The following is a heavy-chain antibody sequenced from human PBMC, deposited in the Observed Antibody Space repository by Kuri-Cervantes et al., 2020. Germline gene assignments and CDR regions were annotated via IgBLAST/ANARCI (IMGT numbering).Heavy chain of an antibody. V-gene: IGHV4-34*01. CDR3: AFSNYEPRFQY. CDR2: INHSGGT. D-gene: IGHD3-3*01. Sequence: SQTLSLTCAVYGGSFSGYYWSWIRQPPGKGLEWIGEINHSGGTNCNPSLKSRVTISVDTSKSQFSLKLRSVTAADTAVYYCAFSNYEPRFQYWGQGTLVTVSS. CDR1: GGSFSGYY. J-gene: IGHJ1*01.